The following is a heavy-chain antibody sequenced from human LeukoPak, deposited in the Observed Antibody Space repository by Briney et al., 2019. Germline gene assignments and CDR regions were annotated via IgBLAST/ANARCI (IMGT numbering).Heavy chain of an antibody. CDR2: IDWDDDK. D-gene: IGHD3-22*01. CDR1: GFSLSTSGMC. J-gene: IGHJ4*02. Sequence: SGPALVKPTQTLTLTCTFSGFSLSTSGMCASWIRQPPGKALEWLALIDWDDDKYYSTSLKTRLTISKDTSKNQVVLTMTNMDPVDTATYYCARVYYYDSSGYYYEGLIDYWGQGTLVTVSS. CDR3: ARVYYYDSSGYYYEGLIDY. V-gene: IGHV2-70*01.